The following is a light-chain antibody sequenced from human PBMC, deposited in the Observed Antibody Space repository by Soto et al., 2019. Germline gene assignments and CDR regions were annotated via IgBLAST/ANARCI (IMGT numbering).Light chain of an antibody. CDR2: TAS. V-gene: IGKV1D-12*01. CDR3: QQTTTFPLT. Sequence: DIQMTQSPSSVSASVGDRVTITCRASQGVSTWLAWYQQKPGKAPNLLIYTASSLQSGVPSRFRGSGSGTDFTLTISSLQPEDFATSYCQQTTTFPLTFGGGTKVDI. CDR1: QGVSTW. J-gene: IGKJ4*01.